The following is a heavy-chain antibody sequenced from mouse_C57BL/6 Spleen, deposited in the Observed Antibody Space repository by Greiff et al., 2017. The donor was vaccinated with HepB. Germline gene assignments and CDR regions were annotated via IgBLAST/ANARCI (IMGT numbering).Heavy chain of an antibody. CDR2: IDPSDSYT. Sequence: VQLQQPGAELVMPGASVKLSCKASGYTFTSYWMHWVKQRPGQGLEWIGEIDPSDSYTNYNQKFKGKSTLTVDKSSSTAYMQLSSRTSEDSAVYYCARRRHYYDYEGGYAMDYWGQGTSVTVSS. CDR1: GYTFTSYW. J-gene: IGHJ4*01. V-gene: IGHV1-69*01. D-gene: IGHD2-4*01. CDR3: ARRRHYYDYEGGYAMDY.